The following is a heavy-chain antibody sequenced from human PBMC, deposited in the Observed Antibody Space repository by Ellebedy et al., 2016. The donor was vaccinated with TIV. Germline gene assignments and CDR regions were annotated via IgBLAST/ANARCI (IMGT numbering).Heavy chain of an antibody. J-gene: IGHJ5*02. Sequence: GESLKISCVASGFPFSGYSMSWVRQARGKGLAWVATIKQDGGEKFYVDSVKGSFTISRDNAKNSWYLQMDRLRGEDTAVYYCARSWWDYGAWGQGTLVTVSS. CDR1: GFPFSGYS. CDR3: ARSWWDYGA. V-gene: IGHV3-7*01. D-gene: IGHD4/OR15-4a*01. CDR2: IKQDGGEK.